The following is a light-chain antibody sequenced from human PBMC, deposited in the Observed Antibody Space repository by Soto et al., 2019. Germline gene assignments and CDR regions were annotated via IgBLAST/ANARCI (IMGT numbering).Light chain of an antibody. CDR3: AVWDDSLNGVV. CDR1: TSNIGTNT. Sequence: QSVLTQPPSASGTPGQRMTISCFGSTSNIGTNTVNWYQQLPGTAPKLLIHDNDQRPSGVSARFSGSTSGTSASLAISGLQSEDEADYHCAVWDDSLNGVVFGGGTKLTVL. V-gene: IGLV1-44*01. CDR2: DND. J-gene: IGLJ3*02.